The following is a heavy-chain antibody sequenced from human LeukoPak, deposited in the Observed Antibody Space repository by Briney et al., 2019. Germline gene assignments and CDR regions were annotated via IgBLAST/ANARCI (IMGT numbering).Heavy chain of an antibody. CDR2: IYYSGST. J-gene: IGHJ4*02. V-gene: IGHV4-59*12. CDR1: GGSISSYY. D-gene: IGHD2/OR15-2a*01. Sequence: PSETLSLTCTVSGGSISSYYWSWIRQPPGKGLEWLGSIYYSGSTNYNPSLKSRVTISLDTSKNQFSLKLSSVTAADTAVYYCARENALGLYNSNLDYWGQGTLVTVSS. CDR3: ARENALGLYNSNLDY.